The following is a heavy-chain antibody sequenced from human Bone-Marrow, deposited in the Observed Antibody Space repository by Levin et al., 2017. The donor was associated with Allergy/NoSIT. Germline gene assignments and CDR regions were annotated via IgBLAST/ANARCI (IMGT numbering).Heavy chain of an antibody. V-gene: IGHV3-11*01. CDR3: AKGGPGWTFDF. Sequence: GGSLRLSCAASGFAFSDNFMGWIRQAPGRGLEWVSYINSRSAMTYYADSVTGRFAISRDDAKNSLFLQMDSLTTEASALYYCAKGGPGWTFDFWGQCTLFPVSS. J-gene: IGHJ4*02. D-gene: IGHD1-14*01. CDR2: INSRSAMT. CDR1: GFAFSDNF.